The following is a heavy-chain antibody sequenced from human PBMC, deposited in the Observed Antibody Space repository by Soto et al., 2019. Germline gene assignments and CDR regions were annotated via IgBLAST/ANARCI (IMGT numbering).Heavy chain of an antibody. CDR3: ARVPFLSVPYDSSGYLDY. D-gene: IGHD3-22*01. J-gene: IGHJ4*02. CDR2: IWYDGSNK. V-gene: IGHV3-33*01. Sequence: PGGSLRLSCAASGFTFSSYGMHWVRQAPGKGLEWVAVIWYDGSNKYYADSVKGRFTISRDNSKNTLYLQMNSLRAEDTAVYYCARVPFLSVPYDSSGYLDYWGQGTLVTVSS. CDR1: GFTFSSYG.